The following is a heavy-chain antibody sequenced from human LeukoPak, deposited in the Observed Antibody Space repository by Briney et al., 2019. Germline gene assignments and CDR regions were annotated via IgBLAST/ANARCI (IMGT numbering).Heavy chain of an antibody. D-gene: IGHD6-19*01. CDR3: ARDLAAYSSGWYFL. Sequence: GXSLRLSCAASGFTFSSYNMNWVRQARGEGLDGVSSISSSGSYIYYADSVKGRFTISRDNAKNSLYLQMNSLRAEDTAVYHCARDLAAYSSGWYFLWGQGTMVTVSS. CDR1: GFTFSSYN. J-gene: IGHJ3*01. V-gene: IGHV3-21*01. CDR2: ISSSGSYI.